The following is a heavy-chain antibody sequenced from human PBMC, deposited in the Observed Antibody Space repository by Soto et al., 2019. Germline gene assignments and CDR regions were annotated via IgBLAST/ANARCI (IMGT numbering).Heavy chain of an antibody. V-gene: IGHV4-59*12. CDR3: ARASRNLGELLYSAVNWLNP. CDR2: IYHSGST. D-gene: IGHD3-10*01. Sequence: SETLSLTCTVSGDSISSYYWSWIRQPPGKGLEWIGDIYHSGSTNYNPSLKSRVTISVGTSKNQFSLKLSPVTAADTAVYYCARASRNLGELLYSAVNWLNPWGQGTLVTVSS. J-gene: IGHJ5*02. CDR1: GDSISSYY.